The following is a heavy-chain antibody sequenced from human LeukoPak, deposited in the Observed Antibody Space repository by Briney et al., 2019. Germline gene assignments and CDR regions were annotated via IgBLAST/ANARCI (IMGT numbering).Heavy chain of an antibody. V-gene: IGHV3-21*01. CDR2: ISSSNSYI. J-gene: IGHJ4*02. CDR3: ARDPRGYCSGGSCYSFDY. CDR1: GFTFTDYA. D-gene: IGHD2-15*01. Sequence: PGGSLRLSCAASGFTFTDYAMSWVRQAPGKGLEWVSSISSSNSYIYYADSVKGRFTISRDNAKNSLYLQMNSLRAEDTAVYYCARDPRGYCSGGSCYSFDYWGQGTLVTVSS.